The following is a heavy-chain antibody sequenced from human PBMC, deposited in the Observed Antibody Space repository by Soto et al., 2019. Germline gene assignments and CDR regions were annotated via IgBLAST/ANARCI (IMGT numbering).Heavy chain of an antibody. D-gene: IGHD2-21*02. CDR1: GGTFSSYS. Sequence: GASVNVSCKASGGTFSSYSISWVRQAPGQGLEWMGGIIPIFGTANYAQKFQGRVTITADKSTSTAYIELSSLRSEDTAVYYCANVGVCGGDCYSGPHFDYWGQGTLVTVSS. CDR2: IIPIFGTA. V-gene: IGHV1-69*06. CDR3: ANVGVCGGDCYSGPHFDY. J-gene: IGHJ4*02.